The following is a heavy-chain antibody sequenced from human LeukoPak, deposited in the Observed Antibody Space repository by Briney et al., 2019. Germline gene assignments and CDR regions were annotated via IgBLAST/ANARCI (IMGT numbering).Heavy chain of an antibody. CDR3: AFSSYYLQGNYYYMDV. V-gene: IGHV1-58*02. CDR1: GFTFTSSA. J-gene: IGHJ6*03. Sequence: ASVKVSCKASGFTFTSSAMQWVRQARGQRLEWIGWIVVGSGNTNYAQKFQERVTITRDMSTSTAYMELSSLRSEDTAVYYCAFSSYYLQGNYYYMDVWGKGTTVTVSS. CDR2: IVVGSGNT. D-gene: IGHD1-26*01.